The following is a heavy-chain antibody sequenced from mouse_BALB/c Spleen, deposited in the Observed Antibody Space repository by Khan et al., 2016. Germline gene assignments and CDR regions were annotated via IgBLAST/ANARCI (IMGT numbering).Heavy chain of an antibody. J-gene: IGHJ4*01. D-gene: IGHD1-1*01. Sequence: EVELVESGGGLVQPGGSRKLSCAASGFTFSSFGMHWVRQAPEKGLEWVAYISSVSSTIFYADTVKGRFTISRDNPKNTLFLQMTSLRSEDTAMYYCARREVYHYVSSFQFYAMDYWGQGTSVTVSS. CDR3: ARREVYHYVSSFQFYAMDY. V-gene: IGHV5-17*02. CDR1: GFTFSSFG. CDR2: ISSVSSTI.